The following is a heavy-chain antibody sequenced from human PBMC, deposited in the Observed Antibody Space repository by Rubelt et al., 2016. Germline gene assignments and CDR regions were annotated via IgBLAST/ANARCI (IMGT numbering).Heavy chain of an antibody. D-gene: IGHD4-17*01. CDR1: GGSIGSSSYH. V-gene: IGHV4-39*02. J-gene: IGHJ4*02. Sequence: QLQLQESGPGLVKPSETLSLTCTVSGGSIGSSSYHWGWIRQPPGKGLEWIGSIYYSGSTYHDPSLKSRITISVDTSKNQVALKMKSGTAADTAVYYCARDQYGDYAFDYGGQGTLVTVSS. CDR3: ARDQYGDYAFDY. CDR2: IYYSGST.